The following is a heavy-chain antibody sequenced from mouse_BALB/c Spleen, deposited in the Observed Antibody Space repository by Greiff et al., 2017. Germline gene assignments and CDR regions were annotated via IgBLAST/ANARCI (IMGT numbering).Heavy chain of an antibody. V-gene: IGHV5-9-3*01. J-gene: IGHJ4*01. Sequence: EVQVVESGGGLVKPGGSLKLSCAASGFTFSSYAMSWVRQTPEKRLEWVATISSGGSYTYYPDSVKGRFTISRDNAKNTLYLQMSSLRSEDTAMYYCARGTTVVATRDYYAMDYWGQGTSVTVSS. D-gene: IGHD1-1*01. CDR1: GFTFSSYA. CDR3: ARGTTVVATRDYYAMDY. CDR2: ISSGGSYT.